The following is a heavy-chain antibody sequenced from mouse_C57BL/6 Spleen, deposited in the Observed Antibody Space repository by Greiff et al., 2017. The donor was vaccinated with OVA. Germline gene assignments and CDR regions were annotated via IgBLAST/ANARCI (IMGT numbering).Heavy chain of an antibody. J-gene: IGHJ3*01. CDR2: ISSGGDYI. CDR3: TRVDYPWFAY. V-gene: IGHV5-9-1*02. Sequence: EVKVVESGAGLVKPGGSLKLSCAASGFTFSSYAMSWVRQTPEKRLEWVAYISSGGDYIYYADTVKGRFNISRDNARNTLYLQMSSLKSEDTAMYYCTRVDYPWFAYWGQGTLVTVSA. CDR1: GFTFSSYA. D-gene: IGHD2-4*01.